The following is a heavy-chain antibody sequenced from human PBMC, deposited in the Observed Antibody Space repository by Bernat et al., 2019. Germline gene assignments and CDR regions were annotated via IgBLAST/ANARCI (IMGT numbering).Heavy chain of an antibody. V-gene: IGHV3-7*04. J-gene: IGHJ4*02. CDR2: IKQDGSEK. D-gene: IGHD6-19*01. Sequence: EVQLVESGEGLVQPGGSLRLSCAASGFTFSNYWMSWVRQAPGKGLEWVANIKQDGSEKYYVDSVKGRFTISRDNAKNSLYLQMDSLRAEDTAVYYCAREGRYSSGDYWGQGTLVTVSS. CDR1: GFTFSNYW. CDR3: AREGRYSSGDY.